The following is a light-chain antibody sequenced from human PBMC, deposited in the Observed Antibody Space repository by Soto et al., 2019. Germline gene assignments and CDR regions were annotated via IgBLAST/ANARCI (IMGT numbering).Light chain of an antibody. CDR2: EVS. V-gene: IGLV2-14*01. Sequence: QSALTQPASVSGSPGQSITISCTGTSSDVGRYDYVSWYQQHPGKAPKLMVSEVSHRPSGVSNRFSGPKSGNTASLTISGLQAEDEADYYCSSYSPMGTYVFGAGTKLTVL. J-gene: IGLJ1*01. CDR1: SSDVGRYDY. CDR3: SSYSPMGTYV.